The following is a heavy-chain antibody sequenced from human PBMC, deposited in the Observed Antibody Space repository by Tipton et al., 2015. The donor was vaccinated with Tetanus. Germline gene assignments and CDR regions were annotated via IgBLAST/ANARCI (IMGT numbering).Heavy chain of an antibody. V-gene: IGHV5-51*01. CDR3: ARAHCTDGVCNFDF. D-gene: IGHD2-8*01. Sequence: QLVQSGGEVKKPGEPLKISCTGSGYIFNNYWIGWVRQKPGKGLEWMGIIYPRDSDTRYSPSFQCQVTISVDKSINSAYLQWSSLKASDTSMFYCARAHCTDGVCNFDFWGQGALVTVAS. CDR2: IYPRDSDT. J-gene: IGHJ4*02. CDR1: GYIFNNYW.